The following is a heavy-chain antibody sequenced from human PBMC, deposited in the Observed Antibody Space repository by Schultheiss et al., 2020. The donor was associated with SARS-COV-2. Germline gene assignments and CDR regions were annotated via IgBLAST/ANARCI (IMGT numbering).Heavy chain of an antibody. J-gene: IGHJ2*01. D-gene: IGHD6-19*01. CDR2: IYYSGST. CDR1: GGSFSGYY. Sequence: SETLSLTCAVYGGSFSGYYWSWIRQPPGKGLEWIGYIYYSGSTYYNPSLKSLVTISVDTSKNQFSLKLSSVTAADTAVYYCARGQWLAWYFDLWGRGTLVTVSS. CDR3: ARGQWLAWYFDL. V-gene: IGHV4-59*01.